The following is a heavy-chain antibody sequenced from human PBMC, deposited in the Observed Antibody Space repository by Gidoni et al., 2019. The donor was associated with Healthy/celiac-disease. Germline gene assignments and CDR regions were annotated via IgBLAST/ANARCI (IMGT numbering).Heavy chain of an antibody. CDR2: IYHSGST. V-gene: IGHV4-38-2*02. CDR3: ARAGYIVVVPAAIKPFDY. CDR1: GYSISSGYY. D-gene: IGHD2-2*01. J-gene: IGHJ4*02. Sequence: QVQLQESGPGLVKPSETLSLTCTVSGYSISSGYYWGWIRQPPGKGLEWIGSIYHSGSTYYNPSLKSRVTISVDTSKNQFSLKLSSVTAADTAVYYCARAGYIVVVPAAIKPFDYWGQGTLVTVSS.